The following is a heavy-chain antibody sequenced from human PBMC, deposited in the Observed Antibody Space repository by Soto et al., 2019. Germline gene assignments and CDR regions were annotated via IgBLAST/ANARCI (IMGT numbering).Heavy chain of an antibody. Sequence: EVQLVESGGGLVKPGGSLRLSCAASGFTFSSYTMNWVRQAPGKGLEWVSSISSSISFIYYADSVKGRFTISRDNAKNSLYMEMNSRSVEDTAVYYCARDKAYGDYLFYWGQGTLVTVPS. J-gene: IGHJ4*02. D-gene: IGHD4-17*01. V-gene: IGHV3-21*01. CDR3: ARDKAYGDYLFY. CDR1: GFTFSSYT. CDR2: ISSSISFI.